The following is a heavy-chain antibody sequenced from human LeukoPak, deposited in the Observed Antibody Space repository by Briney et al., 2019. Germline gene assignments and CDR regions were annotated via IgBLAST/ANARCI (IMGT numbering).Heavy chain of an antibody. CDR1: GGSISSGDYY. V-gene: IGHV4-30-4*01. J-gene: IGHJ4*02. Sequence: SQTLSLTCTVSGGSISSGDYYWRWIRQPPGKGLEWIGYIYYSGSTYYNPSLKSRVTISVDTSKNQFSLKLSSVTAADTAVYYCARVAFAVVRYYFDYWGQGTLVTVSS. CDR3: ARVAFAVVRYYFDY. CDR2: IYYSGST. D-gene: IGHD3-10*01.